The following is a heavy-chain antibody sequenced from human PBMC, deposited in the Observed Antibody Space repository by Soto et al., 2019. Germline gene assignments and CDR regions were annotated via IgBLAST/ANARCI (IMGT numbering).Heavy chain of an antibody. CDR3: ARDLGLYCGGDCSPDY. D-gene: IGHD2-21*02. CDR2: IWYDGSNK. Sequence: QVQLVESGGGVVQPGRSLRLSCAASGLTFSSYGMHWVRQAPGKGLEWVAVIWYDGSNKYYADSVKGRFTISRDNSKNTLYLQMNSLRAEDTAVYYCARDLGLYCGGDCSPDYWGQGTLVTVSS. CDR1: GLTFSSYG. V-gene: IGHV3-33*01. J-gene: IGHJ4*02.